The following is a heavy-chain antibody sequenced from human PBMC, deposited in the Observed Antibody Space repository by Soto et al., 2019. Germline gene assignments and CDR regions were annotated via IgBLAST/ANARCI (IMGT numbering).Heavy chain of an antibody. V-gene: IGHV1-69*01. D-gene: IGHD3-22*01. CDR3: ARDGSGYRSRASPMDV. J-gene: IGHJ6*02. CDR2: IIPIFGTA. Sequence: QVQLVQSGAEVKKPGSSVKVSCKASGDTFSSYAISWVRQAPGQGLEWMGGIIPIFGTANYAQKFQGRVNITADQSTSTAYMELSSLRSEDTAVYYCARDGSGYRSRASPMDVWGQGTTVTVSS. CDR1: GDTFSSYA.